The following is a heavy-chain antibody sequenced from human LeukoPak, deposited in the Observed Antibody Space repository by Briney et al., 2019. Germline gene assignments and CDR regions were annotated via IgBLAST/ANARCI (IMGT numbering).Heavy chain of an antibody. Sequence: ASVKVSCKTSGYTFTSFGISWVRQAPGQGLEWMGWISAYNGDTKSAPKFQGRVTMTTDTPTTTAYMDLRSLRSDDTAVYYCARTCPLLYCSSSFFDPWGRGTLVTVSS. J-gene: IGHJ5*02. CDR1: GYTFTSFG. D-gene: IGHD2-2*01. CDR3: ARTCPLLYCSSSFFDP. V-gene: IGHV1-18*01. CDR2: ISAYNGDT.